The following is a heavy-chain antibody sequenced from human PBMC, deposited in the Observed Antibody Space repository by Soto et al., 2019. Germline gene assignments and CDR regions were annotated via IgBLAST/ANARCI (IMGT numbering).Heavy chain of an antibody. CDR3: VGETYYYDGNGYTFTN. J-gene: IGHJ4*02. V-gene: IGHV4-4*07. D-gene: IGHD3-22*01. Sequence: SETLSLTCTVPGASLGRYSSYWSWHRLPAGKGLEWSGRISNVGLVSAVDSNAYNPSLNSLVTISVDKSMTRLSLILRLVTAAATAVYYCVGETYYYDGNGYTFTNWGQGTQVTVSS. CDR2: ISNVGLVSAVDSN. CDR1: GASLGRYSSY.